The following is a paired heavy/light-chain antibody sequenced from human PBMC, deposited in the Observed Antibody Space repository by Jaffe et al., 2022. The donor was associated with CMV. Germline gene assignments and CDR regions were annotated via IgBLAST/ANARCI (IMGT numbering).Heavy chain of an antibody. Sequence: QLQLHESGPGVVKPSETLSLTCAVSGGSISSSQSYWAWIRQSPEKGLEWIGSVSYNGRDYYNPSLQNRVTMSLDTSQRQVSLRLSSVTASDTALYFCARHHKSDGFCRGGICLNWFGPWGQGVLVTVSS. V-gene: IGHV4-39*01. J-gene: IGHJ5*02. CDR3: ARHHKSDGFCRGGICLNWFGP. D-gene: IGHD2-15*01. CDR1: GGSISSSQSY. CDR2: VSYNGRD.
Light chain of an antibody. CDR3: QQYNNWPPTWT. CDR1: QDVGRN. CDR2: GAS. V-gene: IGKV3-15*01. Sequence: LMTQSPATLSVSLGETATLSCRASQDVGRNLAWYQQKPGQAPRLLMYGASTRATGIPARFSGSGSGTVFTLTISSLQSEDFSVYYCQQYNNWPPTWTFGQGTKVEIK. J-gene: IGKJ1*01.